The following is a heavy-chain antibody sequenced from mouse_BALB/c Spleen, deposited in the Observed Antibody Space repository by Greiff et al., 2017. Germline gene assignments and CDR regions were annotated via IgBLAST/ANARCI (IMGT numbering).Heavy chain of an antibody. CDR1: GFTFSSYA. CDR3: ARDREYFDY. V-gene: IGHV5-9-4*01. Sequence: EVQGVESGEGLVKPGGSLKLSCAASGFTFSSYAMSWVRQSPEKRLEWVAEISSGGSYTYYPDTVTGRFTISRDNAKNTLYLEMSSLRSEDTAMYYCARDREYFDYWGQGTTLTVSS. CDR2: ISSGGSYT. J-gene: IGHJ2*01. D-gene: IGHD3-3*01.